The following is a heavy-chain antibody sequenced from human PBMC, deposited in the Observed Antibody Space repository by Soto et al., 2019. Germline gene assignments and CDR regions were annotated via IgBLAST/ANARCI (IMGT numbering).Heavy chain of an antibody. D-gene: IGHD3-3*01. CDR1: GGSFSGYY. CDR3: ARDYRTIFGVVIKDAFDI. CDR2: INHSGST. V-gene: IGHV4-34*01. J-gene: IGHJ3*02. Sequence: PSETLSLTCAVYGGSFSGYYSSWIRQPPGKGLEWIGEINHSGSTNYNPSLKSRVTISVDTSKNQFSLKLSSVTAADTAVYYCARDYRTIFGVVIKDAFDIWGQGTMVTVSS.